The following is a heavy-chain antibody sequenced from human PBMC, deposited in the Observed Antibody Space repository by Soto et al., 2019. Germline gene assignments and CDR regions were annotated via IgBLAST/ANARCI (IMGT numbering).Heavy chain of an antibody. J-gene: IGHJ6*02. CDR2: ISAYNGNT. V-gene: IGHV1-18*04. CDR1: GYTVTSYG. CDR3: ARFSGGSYNTYYFYYGMDV. D-gene: IGHD2-15*01. Sequence: GSSVKVSCKASGYTVTSYGISWVRQAPGQGVDWMGWISAYNGNTKYAQDLQGRVTMTTDTSTSTAYMELRSLRSDDTAMYYCARFSGGSYNTYYFYYGMDVWGQGTTVTAP.